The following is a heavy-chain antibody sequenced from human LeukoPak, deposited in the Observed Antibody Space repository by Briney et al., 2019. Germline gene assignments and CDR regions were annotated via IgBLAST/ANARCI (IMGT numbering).Heavy chain of an antibody. CDR2: INHSGST. Sequence: PSETLTLTCAVYGESLSRYYWSWLRQPPGKGLEWIGEINHSGSTNYNPSLKSRVTISVDTSKNQFSLKLSSVTAADTAVYYCTSSGSGCHAYDICGQGKMVTVSS. V-gene: IGHV4-34*01. J-gene: IGHJ3*02. D-gene: IGHD6-25*01. CDR1: GESLSRYY. CDR3: TSSGSGCHAYDI.